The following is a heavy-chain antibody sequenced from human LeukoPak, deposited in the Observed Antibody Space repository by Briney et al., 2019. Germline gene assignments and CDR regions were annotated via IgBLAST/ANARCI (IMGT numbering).Heavy chain of an antibody. J-gene: IGHJ4*02. CDR1: GGSISSGDYY. V-gene: IGHV4-30-4*01. CDR3: ARALYSMTTVTTEYWFDY. D-gene: IGHD4-17*01. CDR2: IYYSGST. Sequence: SETLSLTCTVSGGSISSGDYYWSWIRQPPGKGLEWIGYIYYSGSTYYNPSLQSRVIISVDTAENQFSLKLTSVTAADTAVYYCARALYSMTTVTTEYWFDYWGQGTLVTVSS.